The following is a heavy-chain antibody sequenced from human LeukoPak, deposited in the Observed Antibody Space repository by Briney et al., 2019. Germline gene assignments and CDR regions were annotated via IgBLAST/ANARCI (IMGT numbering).Heavy chain of an antibody. CDR1: GDSISSYY. Sequence: SETLSLTCTVSGDSISSYYWSWIRQPAGKGLEWIGRIYSSGSTNYNPSLKSRVTMSLDTSKNQFSLNLSSVTATDTAVYYCARKALPGNWFDPWGQGTLVTVSS. CDR2: IYSSGST. J-gene: IGHJ5*02. CDR3: ARKALPGNWFDP. V-gene: IGHV4-4*07.